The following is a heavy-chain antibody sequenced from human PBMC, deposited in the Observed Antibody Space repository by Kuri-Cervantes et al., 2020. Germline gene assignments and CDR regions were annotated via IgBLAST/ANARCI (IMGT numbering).Heavy chain of an antibody. J-gene: IGHJ6*02. V-gene: IGHV1-69*13. CDR2: IIPIFGTA. Sequence: SVKVSCKASGGTFSSYAISWVRQAPGQGLEWMGGIIPIFGTANYAQKFQGRVTITADESTSTAYMELSSLRSEDTAVYYCARDSGTMVRGVIWGMDVWGQGTTVTVSS. CDR3: ARDSGTMVRGVIWGMDV. D-gene: IGHD3-10*01. CDR1: GGTFSSYA.